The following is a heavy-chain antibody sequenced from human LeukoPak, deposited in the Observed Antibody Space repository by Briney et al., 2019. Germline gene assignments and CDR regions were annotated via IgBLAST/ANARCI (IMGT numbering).Heavy chain of an antibody. V-gene: IGHV4-59*01. CDR3: ARVYSGYDSYFDY. CDR2: IYYSGST. D-gene: IGHD5-12*01. Sequence: PSGTLSLTCTVSGGSISSYYWSWIRQPPGKGLEWIGYIYYSGSTNYNPSLKSRVTISVDTSKNQFSLKLSSVTAADTAVYYCARVYSGYDSYFDYWGQGTLVTVSS. CDR1: GGSISSYY. J-gene: IGHJ4*02.